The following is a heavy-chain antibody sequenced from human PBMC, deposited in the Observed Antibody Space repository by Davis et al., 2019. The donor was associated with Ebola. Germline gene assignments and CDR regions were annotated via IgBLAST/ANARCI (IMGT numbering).Heavy chain of an antibody. CDR1: GGSISSYY. J-gene: IGHJ4*02. V-gene: IGHV4-59*12. CDR3: ARGFYRLRPLGY. CDR2: IYYSGST. D-gene: IGHD4-17*01. Sequence: PSETLSLTCTVSGGSISSYYWSWIRQPPGKGLEWIGYIYYSGSTNYNPSLKSRVTISVDTSKNQFSLKLSSVTAADTAVYYCARGFYRLRPLGYWGQGTLVTVSS.